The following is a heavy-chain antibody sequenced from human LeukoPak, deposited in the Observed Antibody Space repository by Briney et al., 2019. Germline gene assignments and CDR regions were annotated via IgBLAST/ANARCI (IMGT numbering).Heavy chain of an antibody. J-gene: IGHJ6*02. CDR1: GGSFSGYY. Sequence: SETLSLTCAVYGGSFSGYYWSWIRQPPGKGLEWIGEINHSGSTNYNPSLKSRVTISVDTSKNQFSLKLSSVTAADTAVYYCASLRTYYDLWSGPPPGYYYYFGMDVWGQGTTVTVSS. CDR2: INHSGST. V-gene: IGHV4-34*01. CDR3: ASLRTYYDLWSGPPPGYYYYFGMDV. D-gene: IGHD3-3*01.